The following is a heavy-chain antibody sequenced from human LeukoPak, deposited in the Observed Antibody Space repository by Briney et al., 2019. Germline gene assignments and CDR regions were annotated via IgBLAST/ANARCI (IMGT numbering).Heavy chain of an antibody. J-gene: IGHJ4*02. CDR3: AREPRRDSYGYIGVDY. D-gene: IGHD5-18*01. V-gene: IGHV4-30-4*01. CDR2: IYYGGST. Sequence: SQTLSLTCTVSGGSISSGDYYWSWIRQPPGKGLEWIGYIYYGGSTYYNPSLKSRVTISVDTSKNQFSLKLSSVTAADTAVYYCAREPRRDSYGYIGVDYWGQGTLVTVSS. CDR1: GGSISSGDYY.